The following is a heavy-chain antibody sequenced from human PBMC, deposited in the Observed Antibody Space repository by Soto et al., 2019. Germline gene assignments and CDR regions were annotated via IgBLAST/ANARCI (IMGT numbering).Heavy chain of an antibody. V-gene: IGHV2-5*01. Sequence: ESGPTRVNPTQTLTLSCTLSGISLSTSGVGLGWIRQTPGKALEWLALVYWNDDKHYRPSLKSRLTITKDTSKNQAILTMTNMDPVDTATYYCARGLATLPVFAFDIWGQGTEVTVSS. CDR3: ARGLATLPVFAFDI. CDR1: GISLSTSGVG. D-gene: IGHD1-1*01. J-gene: IGHJ3*02. CDR2: VYWNDDK.